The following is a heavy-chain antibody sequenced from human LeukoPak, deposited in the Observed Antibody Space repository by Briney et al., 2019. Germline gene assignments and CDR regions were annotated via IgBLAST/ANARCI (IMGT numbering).Heavy chain of an antibody. Sequence: TGGSLRLSCAASGFTSSSYGMTWVRQAPGKGLEWVSYISSSSSTIYYADSVKGRFTISRDNAKNSLYLQMNSLRAEDTAVYYCERDTYDRDALDIWGKGTMVTVSS. CDR1: GFTSSSYG. J-gene: IGHJ3*02. CDR3: ERDTYDRDALDI. CDR2: ISSSSSTI. D-gene: IGHD3-22*01. V-gene: IGHV3-48*01.